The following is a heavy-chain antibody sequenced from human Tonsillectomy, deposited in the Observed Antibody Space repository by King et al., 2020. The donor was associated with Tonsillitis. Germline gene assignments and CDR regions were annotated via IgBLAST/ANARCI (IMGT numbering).Heavy chain of an antibody. J-gene: IGHJ4*02. V-gene: IGHV3-21*01. D-gene: IGHD3-10*01. CDR2: ISSSSSYI. Sequence: VQLVESGEGLVKPGWSLRLSCAASRFTFSDYSMNWVRQAPGKGLEWVSSISSSSSYIYYADSVKGRFTISRDNAKNSLFLQMNSLRAEDTAVYYCARDGGRFGELLPFDYWGQGTLVTVSS. CDR1: RFTFSDYS. CDR3: ARDGGRFGELLPFDY.